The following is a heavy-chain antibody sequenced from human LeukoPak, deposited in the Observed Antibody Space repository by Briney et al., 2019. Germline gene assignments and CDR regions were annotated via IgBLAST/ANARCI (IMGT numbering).Heavy chain of an antibody. CDR3: ARGPAYGSGKFGPFDY. CDR2: IISSSSTI. J-gene: IGHJ4*02. Sequence: GGSLRLSCAASGFTFSTSTMNWVRQAPGKGLEWLSYIISSSSTIYYADSVKGRFTISRDNAENSLYLQVNSLRAEDTAVYYCARGPAYGSGKFGPFDYWGQGTLVTVSS. V-gene: IGHV3-48*01. D-gene: IGHD3-10*01. CDR1: GFTFSTST.